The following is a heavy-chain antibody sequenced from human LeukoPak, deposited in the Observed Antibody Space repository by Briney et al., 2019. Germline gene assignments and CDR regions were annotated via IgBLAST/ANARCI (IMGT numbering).Heavy chain of an antibody. D-gene: IGHD3-9*01. CDR1: GFTFSSYG. J-gene: IGHJ5*02. Sequence: GGSLRLSCAASGFTFSSYGMHWVRQAPGKGLEWVAFIRYDGSNKYYADSVKGRFTISRDNSKNTLYLQMNSLRAEDTAVYYCAKGVEYFDWFDPWGQGTLVTVSS. CDR2: IRYDGSNK. V-gene: IGHV3-30*02. CDR3: AKGVEYFDWFDP.